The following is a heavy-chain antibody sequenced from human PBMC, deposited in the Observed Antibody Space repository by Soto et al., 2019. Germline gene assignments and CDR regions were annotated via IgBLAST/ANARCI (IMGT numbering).Heavy chain of an antibody. CDR1: GYTFTSYA. Sequence: ASVKVSCEASGYTFTSYAMHWVRQAPGQRLEWMGWINAGNGNTKYSQKFQGRVTITRDTSASTAYMELSSLRSEDTAVYYCARASRYYYDSSGYYFRYWGQGTLVTVSS. CDR3: ARASRYYYDSSGYYFRY. V-gene: IGHV1-3*01. CDR2: INAGNGNT. D-gene: IGHD3-22*01. J-gene: IGHJ1*01.